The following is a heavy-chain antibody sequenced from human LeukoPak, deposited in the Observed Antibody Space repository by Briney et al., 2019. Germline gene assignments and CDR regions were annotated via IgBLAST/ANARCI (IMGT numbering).Heavy chain of an antibody. Sequence: SETLSLTCTVSGGSISTYYWSWIRQPPGKGLEWIGYSHYSGAANYNPSLKSRVTISVDTSKNQFSLQLNSVTPEDTAVYYCARGSRTGETPLDPFDYWGQGTLVTVSS. CDR2: SHYSGAA. D-gene: IGHD7-27*01. J-gene: IGHJ4*02. CDR1: GGSISTYY. CDR3: ARGSRTGETPLDPFDY. V-gene: IGHV4-59*12.